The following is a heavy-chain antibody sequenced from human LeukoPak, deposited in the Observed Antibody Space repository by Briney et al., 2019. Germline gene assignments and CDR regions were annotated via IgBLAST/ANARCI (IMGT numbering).Heavy chain of an antibody. V-gene: IGHV1-2*06. CDR3: ASIISDYGDYGSY. J-gene: IGHJ4*02. CDR2: INPNSGGT. Sequence: GASVKVSCKASGYTFTGYYMHWVRQAPGQGREWMGRINPNSGGTNYAQKFQGSVTMTRDTSISTAYMELNRLRSDDTAVYYCASIISDYGDYGSYWGQGTLVTVSS. D-gene: IGHD4-17*01. CDR1: GYTFTGYY.